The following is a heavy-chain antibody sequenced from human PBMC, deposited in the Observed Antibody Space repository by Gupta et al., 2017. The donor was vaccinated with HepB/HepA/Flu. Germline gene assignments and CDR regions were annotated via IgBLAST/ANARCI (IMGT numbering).Heavy chain of an antibody. CDR3: ARASEGSWIDY. V-gene: IGHV3-13*01. J-gene: IGHJ4*02. D-gene: IGHD5-12*01. CDR1: GFAISRYD. Sequence: VQLVESGGGLVQPGGSLRLSCAASGFAISRYDMHWVRQPKGKGLEWVSVIGIADDTYYPDSVKGRFTISREDAKNSLYLQMNSLGAGDTAVYYCARASEGSWIDYWGPGTLVTVSS. CDR2: IGIADDT.